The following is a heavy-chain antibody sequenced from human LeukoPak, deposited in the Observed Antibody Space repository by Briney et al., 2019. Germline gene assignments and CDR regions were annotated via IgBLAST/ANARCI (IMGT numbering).Heavy chain of an antibody. CDR1: GYTFTSYG. Sequence: ASVKVSCKASGYTFTSYGISWVRQAPGQGLEWMGWISAYNGNTNYAQKLQGRVTMTTDTSTSTAYMELRSLRSDDTAVYYCARERFGELLYPYDYWGQGTLVTVSS. J-gene: IGHJ4*02. D-gene: IGHD3-10*01. V-gene: IGHV1-18*01. CDR3: ARERFGELLYPYDY. CDR2: ISAYNGNT.